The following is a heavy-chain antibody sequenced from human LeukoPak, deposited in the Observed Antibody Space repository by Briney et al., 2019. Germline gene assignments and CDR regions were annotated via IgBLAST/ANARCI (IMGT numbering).Heavy chain of an antibody. CDR3: ARDQAMRRYFDWLFPDAFDF. Sequence: ASVKVFCKSSGYTFTSYCMRGVRQAPGQGLEWMGWISAYNGNTNYAQNLQGRVTMTTDTSTSTAYMALRSLRSDDTAVYYCARDQAMRRYFDWLFPDAFDFWGQGTMVTVSS. CDR2: ISAYNGNT. V-gene: IGHV1-18*01. CDR1: GYTFTSYC. J-gene: IGHJ3*01. D-gene: IGHD3-9*01.